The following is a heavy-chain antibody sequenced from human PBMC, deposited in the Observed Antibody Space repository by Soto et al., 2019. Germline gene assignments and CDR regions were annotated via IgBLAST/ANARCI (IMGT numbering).Heavy chain of an antibody. D-gene: IGHD6-13*01. J-gene: IGHJ6*02. CDR1: GYSFTSYW. V-gene: IGHV5-10-1*01. CDR2: IDPSDSYT. Sequence: GEYLKISCKGSGYSFTSYWISWVRQMPGKGLEWMGRIDPSDSYTNYSPSFQGHVTISADKSISTAYLQWSSLKASDTAMYYCARHLLSSRPYYYYGMDVWGQGTTVTVSS. CDR3: ARHLLSSRPYYYYGMDV.